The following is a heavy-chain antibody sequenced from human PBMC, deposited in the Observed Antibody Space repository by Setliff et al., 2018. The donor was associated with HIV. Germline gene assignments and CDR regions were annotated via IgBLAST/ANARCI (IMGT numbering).Heavy chain of an antibody. CDR2: IYPSDSDT. Sequence: GESLKISCQASGYSFTNYWIGWARQMPGKGLEWMGIIYPSDSDTRYSPSFQGQVTISVDKSITTAYLQWNSLRASDSAMYYCARHEFGSGSYAVYWGQGTLVTVSS. D-gene: IGHD3-10*01. V-gene: IGHV5-51*01. CDR3: ARHEFGSGSYAVY. J-gene: IGHJ4*02. CDR1: GYSFTNYW.